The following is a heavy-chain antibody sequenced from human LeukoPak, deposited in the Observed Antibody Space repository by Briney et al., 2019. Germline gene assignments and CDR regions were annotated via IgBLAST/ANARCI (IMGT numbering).Heavy chain of an antibody. V-gene: IGHV3-30*18. D-gene: IGHD1-26*01. CDR3: AKDLETYSGRSDFS. J-gene: IGHJ4*02. Sequence: PGRSLRLSCAASGFTFSSYGMHWVRQAPGKGLEWVAVISYDGSNKYYADSVKGRFTISRDNSKNTLYLQMNSLRAEDTAVYYCAKDLETYSGRSDFSWGQGTLVTVSS. CDR2: ISYDGSNK. CDR1: GFTFSSYG.